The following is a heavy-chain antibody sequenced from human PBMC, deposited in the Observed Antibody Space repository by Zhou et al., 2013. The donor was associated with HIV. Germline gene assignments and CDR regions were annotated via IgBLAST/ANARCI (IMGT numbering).Heavy chain of an antibody. CDR2: INPSGGST. Sequence: QVQLMQSGAEVKKPGASVKVSCKASGYTFTSYYIHWVRQAPGQGLEWMGIINPSGGSTSYAQKFQGRVTMTRDTSTSTVYMELSSLRSEDTAVYYCAREPFSGNYYRYYYYYMDVWGKGTTVTVSS. CDR1: GYTFTSYY. V-gene: IGHV1-46*03. CDR3: AREPFSGNYYRYYYYYMDV. D-gene: IGHD1-26*01. J-gene: IGHJ6*03.